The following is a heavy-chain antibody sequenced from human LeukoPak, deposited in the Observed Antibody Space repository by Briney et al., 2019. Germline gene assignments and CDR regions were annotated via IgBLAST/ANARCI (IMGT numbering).Heavy chain of an antibody. V-gene: IGHV1-2*02. CDR1: GYIFTGYY. J-gene: IGHJ3*02. Sequence: GASVKVSCKASGYIFTGYYMEWVRQAPGQGLEWMGWINPNSGGTNYAQKFQGRVTMTTDTSTSTAYMELRSLRSDDTAVYYCARDFYCSGGSCYDVFDIWGQGTMVTVSS. CDR2: INPNSGGT. D-gene: IGHD2-15*01. CDR3: ARDFYCSGGSCYDVFDI.